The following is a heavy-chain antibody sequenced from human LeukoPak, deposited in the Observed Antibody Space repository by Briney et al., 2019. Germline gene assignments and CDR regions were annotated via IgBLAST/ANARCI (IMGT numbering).Heavy chain of an antibody. D-gene: IGHD3-22*01. V-gene: IGHV3-30*18. Sequence: GGSLRLSCAASGFTFNSYEMNWVRQAPGKGLEWVADISYDGSNKYYADSVKGRSTISRDNSKNTQYLQMNSLRAEDTAVYYCAKVGYDSSGYYYDGMDVWGQGTTVTVSS. CDR3: AKVGYDSSGYYYDGMDV. CDR2: ISYDGSNK. CDR1: GFTFNSYE. J-gene: IGHJ6*02.